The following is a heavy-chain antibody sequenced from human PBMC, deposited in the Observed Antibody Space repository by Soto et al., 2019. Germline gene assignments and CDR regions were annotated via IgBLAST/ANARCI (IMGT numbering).Heavy chain of an antibody. CDR1: GGSISSYY. V-gene: IGHV4-59*01. CDR3: ARSLRYFDWLFGY. D-gene: IGHD3-9*01. J-gene: IGHJ4*02. Sequence: QVQLQESGPGLVKPSETLSLTCTVSGGSISSYYWSWIRQPPGKGLEWIGYIYYSGSTNYNPSLKSRVTISVDTSKNQFSLKLSSVTAADTAVYYCARSLRYFDWLFGYWGQGTLVTVSS. CDR2: IYYSGST.